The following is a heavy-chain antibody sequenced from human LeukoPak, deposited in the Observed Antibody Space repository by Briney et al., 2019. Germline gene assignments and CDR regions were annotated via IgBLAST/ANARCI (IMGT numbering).Heavy chain of an antibody. CDR1: GYTLTGYY. CDR2: INPNSGGT. D-gene: IGHD3-22*01. Sequence: GASVKVSCKASGYTLTGYYMHWVRQAPGQGLWWMGWINPNSGGTNYAQKFQGRVTMTRDTSISTAYMELSRLRSDDTAVYYCARVDYYDSSGYYHALFDYWGQGTLVTVSS. J-gene: IGHJ4*02. CDR3: ARVDYYDSSGYYHALFDY. V-gene: IGHV1-2*02.